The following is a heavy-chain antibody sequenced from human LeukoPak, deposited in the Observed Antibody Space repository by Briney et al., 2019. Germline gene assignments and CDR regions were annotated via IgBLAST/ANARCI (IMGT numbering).Heavy chain of an antibody. J-gene: IGHJ4*02. V-gene: IGHV3-21*01. CDR1: GFTFDDYA. CDR3: ARDLGISAGGCDLDF. CDR2: TSSSASDI. D-gene: IGHD2-21*02. Sequence: PGGSLRLSCAASGFTFDDYAMHWVRQAPGKGLEWVSGTSSSASDIYYADSVKGRFTISRDNSKNSLFLQMNSLRVEDTGVYYCARDLGISAGGCDLDFWGQGTLVTVSS.